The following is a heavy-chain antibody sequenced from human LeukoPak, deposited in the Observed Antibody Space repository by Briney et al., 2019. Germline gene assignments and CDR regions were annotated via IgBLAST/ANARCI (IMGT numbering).Heavy chain of an antibody. Sequence: ASVKVSCKPSGYTFTTYALHWVRQAPGQRLEWMGWINTGNGDTRYSQQFQGRVTITRGTSASTAYMELSSLRSEDTAVYYCARRGGSGHEFGYDYWGQGTLVTVSS. J-gene: IGHJ4*02. CDR3: ARRGGSGHEFGYDY. D-gene: IGHD5-12*01. CDR2: INTGNGDT. CDR1: GYTFTTYA. V-gene: IGHV1-3*04.